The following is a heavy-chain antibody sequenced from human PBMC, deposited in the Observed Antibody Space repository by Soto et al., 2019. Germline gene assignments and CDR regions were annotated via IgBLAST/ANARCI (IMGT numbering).Heavy chain of an antibody. Sequence: GEXXKISXXGXGYSFTSYWISGVGQMPGKGLEWMGRIDPSDSYTNYSPSFQGHVTISADKSISTAYLQWSSLKASDTAMYYCARIGSYDFWSGYYTDNWFDPWGQGTLVTVSS. CDR2: IDPSDSYT. J-gene: IGHJ5*02. CDR1: GYSFTSYW. V-gene: IGHV5-10-1*01. D-gene: IGHD3-3*01. CDR3: ARIGSYDFWSGYYTDNWFDP.